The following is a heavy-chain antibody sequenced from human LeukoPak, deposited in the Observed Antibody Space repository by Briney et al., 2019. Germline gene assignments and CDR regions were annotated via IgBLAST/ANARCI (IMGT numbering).Heavy chain of an antibody. D-gene: IGHD1-26*01. V-gene: IGHV4-38-2*02. CDR3: AREGSGSYGTFDY. CDR1: GYSISSGYY. J-gene: IGHJ4*02. Sequence: SETLSLTCTVSGYSISSGYYWGWIRQPPGKGLEWIGSIYHSGSTYCNPSLKSRVTISVDTSKNQFSLKLSSVTAADTAVYYCAREGSGSYGTFDYWGQGTLVTVSS. CDR2: IYHSGST.